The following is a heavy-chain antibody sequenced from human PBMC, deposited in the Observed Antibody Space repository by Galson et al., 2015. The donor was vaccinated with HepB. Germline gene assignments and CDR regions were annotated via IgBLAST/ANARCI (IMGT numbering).Heavy chain of an antibody. CDR3: ARESDRRFYFEH. CDR1: GFSFSTST. CDR2: LSYDGSPT. V-gene: IGHV3-30*03. J-gene: IGHJ4*02. Sequence: SLRLSCAASGFSFSTSTIHWVRQAPGKGLEWVAVLSYDGSPTDYASSVRGRLTISRDTYRKTLYLQMDSLTPDDTAMYFCARESDRRFYFEHWGQGTLVAVSS.